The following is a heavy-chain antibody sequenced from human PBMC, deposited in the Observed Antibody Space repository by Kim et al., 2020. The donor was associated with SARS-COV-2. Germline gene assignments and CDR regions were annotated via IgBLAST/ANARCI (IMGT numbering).Heavy chain of an antibody. J-gene: IGHJ3*02. CDR2: IYYSGST. V-gene: IGHV4-39*01. Sequence: SETLSLTCTVSGGSTSSSSYYWGWIRQPPGKGLEWIGSIYYSGSTYYNPSLKSRVTISVDTSKNQFSLKLSSVTAADTAVYYCARRTVVTPPRVAFDIWGQGTMVTVSS. CDR3: ARRTVVTPPRVAFDI. CDR1: GGSTSSSSYY. D-gene: IGHD2-15*01.